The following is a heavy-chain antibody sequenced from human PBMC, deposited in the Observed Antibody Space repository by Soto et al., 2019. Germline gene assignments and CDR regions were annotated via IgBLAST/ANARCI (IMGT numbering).Heavy chain of an antibody. J-gene: IGHJ6*02. CDR1: GFTFSSYS. CDR3: AGENYDLWNCGMDV. CDR2: ISSSSSTI. Sequence: GGSLRLSCAASGFTFSSYSMNWVRQAPGKGLEWVSYISSSSSTIYYADSVKGRFTISRDNAKNSLYLQMNSLRDEDTAVYYCAGENYDLWNCGMDVWGQGTTVTVSS. V-gene: IGHV3-48*02. D-gene: IGHD3-3*01.